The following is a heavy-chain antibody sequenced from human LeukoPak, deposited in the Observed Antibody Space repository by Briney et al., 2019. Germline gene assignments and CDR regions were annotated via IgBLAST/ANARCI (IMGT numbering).Heavy chain of an antibody. CDR3: AKGGSEYLLLYTHFDY. D-gene: IGHD2-2*02. CDR2: ISGSGGTT. Sequence: GGSLRLSCAASGFTFSSYAMSWVRQAPGKGLEWVSAISGSGGTTYYADSVKGRFTISRDNSKTTLYLQMNSLRAEDTAIYYCAKGGSEYLLLYTHFDYWGQGTLVTVSS. V-gene: IGHV3-23*01. CDR1: GFTFSSYA. J-gene: IGHJ4*02.